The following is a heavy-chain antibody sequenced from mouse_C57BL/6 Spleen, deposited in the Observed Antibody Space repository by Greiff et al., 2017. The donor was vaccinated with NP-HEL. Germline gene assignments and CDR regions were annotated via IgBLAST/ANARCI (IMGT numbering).Heavy chain of an antibody. Sequence: QVQLQQPGAELVRPGASVKLSCKASGYTFTSYWMHWVKQRPGQGLEWIGLIHPDSGSTNYNEKFKSKATLTVDKSSSTAYMQRSSLTSEDSAVYYCARPLDYAMDYWGQGTSVTVSS. CDR1: GYTFTSYW. CDR3: ARPLDYAMDY. V-gene: IGHV1-64*01. J-gene: IGHJ4*01. CDR2: IHPDSGST.